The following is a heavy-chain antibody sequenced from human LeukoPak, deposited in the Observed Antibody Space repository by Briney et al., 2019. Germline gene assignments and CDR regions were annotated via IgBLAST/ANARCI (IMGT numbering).Heavy chain of an antibody. J-gene: IGHJ4*02. CDR2: ISGSGGST. CDR3: GKGDSSSWLALDY. D-gene: IGHD6-13*01. CDR1: GFTFSSYA. Sequence: GGSLRLSCAASGFTFSSYAMSWVRQAPGKGLEWVSAISGSGGSTYYADSVKGRFTISRDNSKITLYLQMNSLRAEGTAVYYCGKGDSSSWLALDYGGQGTLVTVHS. V-gene: IGHV3-23*01.